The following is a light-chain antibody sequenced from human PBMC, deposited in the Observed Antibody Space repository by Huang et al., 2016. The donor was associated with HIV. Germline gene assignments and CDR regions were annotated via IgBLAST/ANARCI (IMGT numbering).Light chain of an antibody. CDR2: KVS. CDR3: MQGTHWPPGT. CDR1: QSLVHSDGNTY. J-gene: IGKJ1*01. V-gene: IGKV2-30*02. Sequence: DVVMTQSPLSLPVTLGQPASISCRSSQSLVHSDGNTYLNWFQQRQGQSPRRLIYKVSNRDSGGPDRFSGSGSGTDFTRKISRVEAEDVGVYYCMQGTHWPPGTFGQGTKVEIK.